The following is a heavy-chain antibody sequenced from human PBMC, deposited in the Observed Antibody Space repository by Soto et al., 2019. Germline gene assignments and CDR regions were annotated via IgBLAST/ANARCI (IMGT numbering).Heavy chain of an antibody. CDR2: IGTLHDT. V-gene: IGHV3-13*01. CDR3: ARQASYWHGGGGWLDP. Sequence: EVQLVESGGGSVQPGGSLGLSCAASGFTFSASDMHWVRQTTGGGLEWVAAIGTLHDTYYPDSVKGRFTISRDNARKSLNLQMNSLRAGGTGVYYCARQASYWHGGGGWLDPWGQGTLVTVSS. J-gene: IGHJ5*02. D-gene: IGHD2-8*02. CDR1: GFTFSASD.